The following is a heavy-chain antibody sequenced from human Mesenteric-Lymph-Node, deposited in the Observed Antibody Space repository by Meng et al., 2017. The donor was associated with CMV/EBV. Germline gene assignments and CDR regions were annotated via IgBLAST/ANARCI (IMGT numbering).Heavy chain of an antibody. J-gene: IGHJ5*02. Sequence: GGSLRLSCKGSGYSFTTYWIGWVRQMPGKGLEWMGLINPGDSDTRYSPSFQGQVTMSADKSISTAYLQWSSLKASDTAMYYCARDGVGVLWSGYYSNWFDRWGQGTLVTVSS. D-gene: IGHD3-3*01. V-gene: IGHV5-51*01. CDR1: GYSFTTYW. CDR2: INPGDSDT. CDR3: ARDGVGVLWSGYYSNWFDR.